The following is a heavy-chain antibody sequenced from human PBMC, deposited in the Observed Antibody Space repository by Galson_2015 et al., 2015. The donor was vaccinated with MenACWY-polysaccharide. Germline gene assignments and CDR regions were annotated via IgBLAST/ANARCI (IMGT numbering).Heavy chain of an antibody. D-gene: IGHD3-16*01. V-gene: IGHV4-59*08. CDR3: ARRGGVVSGAAHSDC. CDR2: IYYTGST. J-gene: IGHJ4*02. Sequence: SETLSLTCSVSGTSITSFYWSWIRQSPGKGLEWIGYIYYTGSTNSNPSLKSRASVSIDVSKKEFSLRLCSVTAADTAVYYCARRGGVVSGAAHSDCGGQGILV. CDR1: GTSITSFY.